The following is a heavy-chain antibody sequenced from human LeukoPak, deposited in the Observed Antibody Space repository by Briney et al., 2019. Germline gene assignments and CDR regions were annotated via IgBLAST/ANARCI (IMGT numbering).Heavy chain of an antibody. D-gene: IGHD5-18*01. Sequence: ASVKVSCEASGYTFTSYGISWVRQAPGQGLEWMGWISAYNGNTNYAQKLQGRVTMTTDTSTSTAYMELRSLRSDDTAVYYCARDKDTAMVYDYWGQGTLVTVSS. CDR3: ARDKDTAMVYDY. V-gene: IGHV1-18*01. CDR1: GYTFTSYG. J-gene: IGHJ4*02. CDR2: ISAYNGNT.